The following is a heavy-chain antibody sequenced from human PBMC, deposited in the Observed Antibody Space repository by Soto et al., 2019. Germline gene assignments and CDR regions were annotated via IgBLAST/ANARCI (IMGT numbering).Heavy chain of an antibody. V-gene: IGHV3-74*01. CDR2: INSDGSST. J-gene: IGHJ4*02. CDR3: VRTSLVVAAATREDY. Sequence: EVQLVESGGGLVQPGESLRLSCAASGFTFSSYWMHWVRQAPGKGLVWVSRINSDGSSTSYAGSVKGQFTISRDNDKNKLYLQMNSLRAEDTAVYYCVRTSLVVAAATREDYWGQGTLVTVSS. D-gene: IGHD2-15*01. CDR1: GFTFSSYW.